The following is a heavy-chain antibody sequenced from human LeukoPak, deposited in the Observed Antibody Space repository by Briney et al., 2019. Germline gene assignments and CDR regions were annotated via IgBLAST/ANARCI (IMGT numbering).Heavy chain of an antibody. D-gene: IGHD2-15*01. J-gene: IGHJ4*02. CDR3: AKGGVVVAAHPFDY. Sequence: GGSLRLSCAASGFTFSSYWMSWVRQAPGKGLEWVANIKQDGSKKNYVDSVKGRFTISRDNAKNSLYLQTNSLRAEDTAVYYCAKGGVVVAAHPFDYWGQGTLVTVSS. CDR2: IKQDGSKK. CDR1: GFTFSSYW. V-gene: IGHV3-7*03.